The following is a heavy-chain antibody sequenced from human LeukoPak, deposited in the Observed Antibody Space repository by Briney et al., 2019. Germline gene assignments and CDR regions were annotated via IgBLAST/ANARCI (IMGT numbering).Heavy chain of an antibody. CDR3: ARVIRGGRLDY. D-gene: IGHD3-10*01. CDR2: VYYSGST. J-gene: IGHJ4*02. V-gene: IGHV4-59*01. Sequence: NPSETLSLTCSVSGGSITSYYWNWIRQPPGKGLEWIGFVYYSGSTNYNPSLKSRVTILVDTSKNQFSLKLSSVTAADTAVYYCARVIRGGRLDYWGQGALVTVSS. CDR1: GGSITSYY.